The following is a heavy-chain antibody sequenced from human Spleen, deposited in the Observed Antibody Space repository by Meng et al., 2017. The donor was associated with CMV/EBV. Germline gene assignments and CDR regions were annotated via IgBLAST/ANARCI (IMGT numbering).Heavy chain of an antibody. D-gene: IGHD2-2*01. V-gene: IGHV3-21*01. CDR3: AREGYCSSSSCYGVSSGYYYAMDV. J-gene: IGHJ6*02. CDR2: ISSGSSHI. Sequence: GESLKISCAASGFTFSSYSMNWVRQAPGKGLEWVSSISSGSSHIFYADSVKGRFTISRDNAKNSLDLQMNSLRVEDTAVYYCAREGYCSSSSCYGVSSGYYYAMDVWGQGTTVTVSS. CDR1: GFTFSSYS.